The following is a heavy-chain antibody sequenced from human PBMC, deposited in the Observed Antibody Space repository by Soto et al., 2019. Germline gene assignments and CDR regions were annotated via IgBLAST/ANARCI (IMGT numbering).Heavy chain of an antibody. CDR1: GGTFSSST. Sequence: QVQLVQSGAEVKKPGSSVKVSCKAFGGTFSSSTISWVRQAPGQGLEWMGRIIPFVGIPNYAQKFQGRVTITADKSTSTAYMEVSSLRSEDTAVYYCARDLGDRGYDLRHWGQGTLVTVSS. CDR2: IIPFVGIP. D-gene: IGHD5-12*01. J-gene: IGHJ4*02. V-gene: IGHV1-69*08. CDR3: ARDLGDRGYDLRH.